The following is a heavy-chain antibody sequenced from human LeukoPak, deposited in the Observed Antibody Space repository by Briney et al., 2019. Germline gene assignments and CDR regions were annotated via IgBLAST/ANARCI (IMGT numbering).Heavy chain of an antibody. J-gene: IGHJ4*02. CDR2: IHYSGST. CDR3: ARCRISSGWYWVELDY. Sequence: NPSETLSLTCTVSGGSISSSSYYWGWIRQPPGKGLEWIGSIHYSGSTYYNPSLKSRVTISVDTSKNQFSLKLSSVTAADTAVYYCARCRISSGWYWVELDYWGQGTLVTVSS. D-gene: IGHD6-19*01. V-gene: IGHV4-39*01. CDR1: GGSISSSSYY.